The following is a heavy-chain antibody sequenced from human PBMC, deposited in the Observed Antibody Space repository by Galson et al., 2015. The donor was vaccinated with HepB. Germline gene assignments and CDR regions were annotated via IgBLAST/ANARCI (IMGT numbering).Heavy chain of an antibody. Sequence: SVKVSCKASGYTFTSYGISWVRQAPGQGLEWMGWISAYNGNTNYAQKLQGRVTMTTDTSTSTAYMELRSLRSDDTAVYYCARVPGIAVAGTVPAGDYWGQGTLVTVSS. V-gene: IGHV1-18*01. CDR2: ISAYNGNT. D-gene: IGHD6-19*01. CDR3: ARVPGIAVAGTVPAGDY. J-gene: IGHJ4*02. CDR1: GYTFTSYG.